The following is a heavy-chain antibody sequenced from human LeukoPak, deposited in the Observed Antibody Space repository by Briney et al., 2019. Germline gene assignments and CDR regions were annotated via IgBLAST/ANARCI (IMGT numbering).Heavy chain of an antibody. CDR2: ISGSGGST. CDR3: ARDPPLAAARPMSGWFDP. V-gene: IGHV3-23*01. Sequence: GGSLRLSCAASGFTFSSYAMSWVRQAPGKGLEWVSAISGSGGSTYYADSVKGRFTISRDNAKNSLYLQMNSLRAEDTAVYYCARDPPLAAARPMSGWFDPWGQGTLVTVSS. CDR1: GFTFSSYA. J-gene: IGHJ5*02. D-gene: IGHD6-6*01.